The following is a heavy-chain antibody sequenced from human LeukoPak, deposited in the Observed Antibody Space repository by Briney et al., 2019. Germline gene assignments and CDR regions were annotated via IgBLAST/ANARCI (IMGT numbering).Heavy chain of an antibody. CDR3: TRVRDYGYNWFDP. D-gene: IGHD4-17*01. CDR1: GGSISSSSYY. J-gene: IGHJ5*02. Sequence: SETLSLTCTVSGGSISSSSYYWSWIRQPPGKGLEWIGYIYYSGSTNYNPSLKSRVTISVDTSKNQFSLKLSSVTAADTAVYYCTRVRDYGYNWFDPWGQGTLVTVSS. V-gene: IGHV4-61*01. CDR2: IYYSGST.